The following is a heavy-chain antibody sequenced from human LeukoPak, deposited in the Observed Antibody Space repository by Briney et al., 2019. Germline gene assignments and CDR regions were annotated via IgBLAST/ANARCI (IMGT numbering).Heavy chain of an antibody. D-gene: IGHD3-3*02. V-gene: IGHV4-4*07. J-gene: IGHJ5*02. CDR3: ARDISSFDP. CDR2: ISSSGST. CDR1: GGSISSFY. Sequence: PSETLSLTCTVSGGSISSFYRSWIRQPAGKGLEWIGRISSSGSTNYNPSLKSRVTISVDKSKNQFSLKLTSVTAADTAVYYCARDISSFDPWGQGTLVTVSS.